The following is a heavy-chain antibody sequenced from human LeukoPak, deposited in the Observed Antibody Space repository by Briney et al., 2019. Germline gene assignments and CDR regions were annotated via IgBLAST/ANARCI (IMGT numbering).Heavy chain of an antibody. D-gene: IGHD6-19*01. CDR2: INHSGST. J-gene: IGHJ4*02. CDR1: GGSFSGYY. Sequence: SETLSLTCAVYGGSFSGYYWSWIRQPPGKGLEWIGEINHSGSTNYNPSLKSRVTMSVDTSKNQFSLKLSSVTAADTAVYYCARDIGSGWSHFDYWGQGTLVTVSS. V-gene: IGHV4-34*01. CDR3: ARDIGSGWSHFDY.